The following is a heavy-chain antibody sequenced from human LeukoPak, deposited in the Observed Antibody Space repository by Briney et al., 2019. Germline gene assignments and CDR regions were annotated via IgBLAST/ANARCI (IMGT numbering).Heavy chain of an antibody. CDR1: GFTFSSYA. CDR2: ISGSGGST. J-gene: IGHJ4*02. CDR3: AKAGDYDILTGYHFDY. D-gene: IGHD3-9*01. Sequence: PGGSLRLSCAASGFTFSSYAMSWVRQAPGKGLEWVSAISGSGGSTYYADSVKGRFTISRDNSKNTLYLQMNSLRAEDTAVYYCAKAGDYDILTGYHFDYWGQGTLVTVSS. V-gene: IGHV3-23*01.